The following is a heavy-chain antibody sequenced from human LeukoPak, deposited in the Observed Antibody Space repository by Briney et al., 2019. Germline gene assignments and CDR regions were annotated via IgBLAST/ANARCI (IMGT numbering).Heavy chain of an antibody. J-gene: IGHJ4*02. D-gene: IGHD5-12*01. V-gene: IGHV3-30-3*01. CDR3: ARSLYGGYLDYFDY. Sequence: SCKASGYTFTSYAMHWVRQAPGKGLEWVAVISYDGSNKYYADSVKGRFTISRDNSKNTLYLQMNSLRAEDTAVYYCARSLYGGYLDYFDYWGQGTLVTVSS. CDR1: GYTFTSYA. CDR2: ISYDGSNK.